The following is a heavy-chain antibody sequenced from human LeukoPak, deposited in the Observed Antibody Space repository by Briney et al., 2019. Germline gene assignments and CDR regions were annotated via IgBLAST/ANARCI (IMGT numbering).Heavy chain of an antibody. D-gene: IGHD1-26*01. V-gene: IGHV3-53*01. Sequence: GGSLRLSCAASGFTVSSNYMSWVRQVPVKGLEWISSLYSGGSTYYADSVKGRFTISRDNSKNTLYLQMHSLRAEDTAVYFCARAERGVGLYFDYWGQGTLVTVS. J-gene: IGHJ4*02. CDR3: ARAERGVGLYFDY. CDR2: LYSGGST. CDR1: GFTVSSNY.